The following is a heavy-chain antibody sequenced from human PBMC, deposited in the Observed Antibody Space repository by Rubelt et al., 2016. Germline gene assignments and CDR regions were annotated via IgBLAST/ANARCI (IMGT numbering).Heavy chain of an antibody. CDR2: IKSDGSKK. CDR3: ARGRYCSSTSCYDFDY. CDR1: GFTLSDHW. Sequence: EVQLVDSGGGLVQPGGSLRLSCTASGFTLSDHWMSWVRQAPGKGLEWVADIKSDGSKKYYVDSVKDRFHIHRDSAKNSMYLQMNSLRAEDTAVYYCARGRYCSSTSCYDFDYWGQGTLVTVSS. D-gene: IGHD2-2*01. J-gene: IGHJ4*02. V-gene: IGHV3-7*02.